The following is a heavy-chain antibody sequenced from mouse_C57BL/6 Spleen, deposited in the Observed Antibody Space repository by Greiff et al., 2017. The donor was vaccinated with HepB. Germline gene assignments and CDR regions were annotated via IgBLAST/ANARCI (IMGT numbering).Heavy chain of an antibody. CDR2: IDPANGKN. V-gene: IGHV14-3*01. D-gene: IGHD1-1*01. J-gene: IGHJ4*01. CDR3: ARSYYYGSSSAMDY. Sequence: VQLQQSVAELVRPGASVKLSCTASGFNIKNTYMHWVKQRPEQGLEWIGRIDPANGKNKYAPKFQGKATITADPSSNTAYLQLSCLTSADTAIYSWARSYYYGSSSAMDYWGQGTSVTVSS. CDR1: GFNIKNTY.